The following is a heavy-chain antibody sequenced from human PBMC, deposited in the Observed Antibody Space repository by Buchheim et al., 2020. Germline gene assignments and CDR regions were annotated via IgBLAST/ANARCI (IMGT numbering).Heavy chain of an antibody. V-gene: IGHV4-59*01. D-gene: IGHD3-3*01. CDR3: ARLNDFWSGYCDY. CDR2: IYYSETA. Sequence: QVQLQESGPGLVKPSETLSLTCTVSNGSISNYYWTWIRQSPGRDLEWIGHIYYSETATYNPSLKSRVTISVDTFTDQFNMKLNSVTAADTAVYYCARLNDFWSGYCDYWGQGIL. J-gene: IGHJ4*02. CDR1: NGSISNYY.